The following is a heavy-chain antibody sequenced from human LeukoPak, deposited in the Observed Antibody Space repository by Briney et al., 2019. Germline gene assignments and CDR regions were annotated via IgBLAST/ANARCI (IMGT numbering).Heavy chain of an antibody. Sequence: PGRSLRLSRAASGFILSTYGMYWVPQAPGKGLEGVAFIRHDGSIKNYADSVKGRSTISRDNSKNTLYLQMNSRRAEDTAVYYCAKDSLTDIDYWGRGTLVTVSS. CDR3: AKDSLTDIDY. D-gene: IGHD3-9*01. V-gene: IGHV3-30*02. CDR2: IRHDGSIK. CDR1: GFILSTYG. J-gene: IGHJ4*02.